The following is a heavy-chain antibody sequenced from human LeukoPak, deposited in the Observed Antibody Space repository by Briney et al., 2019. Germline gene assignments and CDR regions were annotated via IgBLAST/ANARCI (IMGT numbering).Heavy chain of an antibody. J-gene: IGHJ4*02. CDR3: TKRGRDWGPFDY. D-gene: IGHD7-27*01. CDR1: GFTFTDYA. Sequence: GTSLRLSCVASGFTFTDYAFNWVRQAPGKEMEWVSSISASGDRTYYPDSVKGRFTISRDNSKNTLYLEMDSLRDEDTAVYYCTKRGRDWGPFDYWGQGTLVTVSS. CDR2: ISASGDRT. V-gene: IGHV3-23*01.